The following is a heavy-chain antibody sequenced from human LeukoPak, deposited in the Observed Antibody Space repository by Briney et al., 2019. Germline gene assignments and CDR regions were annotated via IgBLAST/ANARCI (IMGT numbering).Heavy chain of an antibody. CDR2: IYYSGST. CDR3: ARDGRFPPEVLPRYFDY. V-gene: IGHV4-38-2*02. D-gene: IGHD1-26*01. CDR1: GYSISSGYY. J-gene: IGHJ4*02. Sequence: PSETLSLTCTVSGYSISSGYYWGWIRQPPGKGLEWIGNIYYSGSTYYNPSLKSRVTISVETSKNQFSLKLSSVTAADTAVYYCARDGRFPPEVLPRYFDYWGQGTLVTVSS.